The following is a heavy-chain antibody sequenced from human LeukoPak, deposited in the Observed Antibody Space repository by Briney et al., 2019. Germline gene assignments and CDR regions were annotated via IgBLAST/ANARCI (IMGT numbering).Heavy chain of an antibody. D-gene: IGHD5-24*01. Sequence: SETLCLTCTVSGGSISSSIYYWVWIRQPPGKGLEWIGSIFYSGSTYYNPSLKSRVTMSLDTSKNQFSLKLTSVTAADTAVYYCARGVKATAPSRLLTPLQEYYYYMDVWGKGTTVTVSS. CDR3: ARGVKATAPSRLLTPLQEYYYYMDV. V-gene: IGHV4-39*07. CDR2: IFYSGST. CDR1: GGSISSSIYY. J-gene: IGHJ6*03.